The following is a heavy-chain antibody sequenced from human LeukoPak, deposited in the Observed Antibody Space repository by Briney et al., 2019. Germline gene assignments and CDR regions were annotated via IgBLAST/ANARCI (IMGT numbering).Heavy chain of an antibody. J-gene: IGHJ6*02. D-gene: IGHD4-17*01. Sequence: PGGSLRLSCAASGFTVSSNYMSWVRQAPGKGLEWVSIIYSGGSPYYADSVKGRFTISTHNSKNTLYLQMNSLRAEDTAVYYCARGTGDYGGLYYYGMDVWGQGTTVTVSS. CDR3: ARGTGDYGGLYYYGMDV. CDR1: GFTVSSNY. CDR2: IYSGGSP. V-gene: IGHV3-53*04.